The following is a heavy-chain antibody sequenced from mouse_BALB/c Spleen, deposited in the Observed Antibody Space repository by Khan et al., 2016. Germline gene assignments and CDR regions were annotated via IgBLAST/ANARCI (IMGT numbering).Heavy chain of an antibody. D-gene: IGHD4-1*01. Sequence: EVQLVETGGGLVQPKGSLKLSCAASGFTFNTNAMNWVRQAPGKGLEWVARIRSKSNNYATYYADSVKDRFTISREDSQSMLYLQMNNLKTEDTAMYYCVRELGFAYWGQGTLVTVSA. V-gene: IGHV10S3*01. CDR3: VRELGFAY. CDR2: IRSKSNNYAT. CDR1: GFTFNTNA. J-gene: IGHJ3*01.